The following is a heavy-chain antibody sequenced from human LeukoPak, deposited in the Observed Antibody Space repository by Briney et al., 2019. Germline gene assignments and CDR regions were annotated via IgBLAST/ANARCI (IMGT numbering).Heavy chain of an antibody. CDR1: GYSISSGYY. D-gene: IGHD3-10*01. J-gene: IGHJ4*02. CDR3: ARSRERNRFGELGY. Sequence: PSETLSLTCAVSGYSISSGYYWDWIRQPPGKGLEWIGSIYHSGSTYYNPSLKSRVTISVDTSKSQFSLNLSSVTAADTAVYYCARSRERNRFGELGYWGQGTLVTVSS. V-gene: IGHV4-38-2*01. CDR2: IYHSGST.